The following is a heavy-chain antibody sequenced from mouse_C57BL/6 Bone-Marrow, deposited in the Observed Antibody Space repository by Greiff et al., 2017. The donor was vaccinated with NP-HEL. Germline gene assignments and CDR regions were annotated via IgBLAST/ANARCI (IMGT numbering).Heavy chain of an antibody. J-gene: IGHJ2*01. CDR3: ARGGGLWYFDY. V-gene: IGHV1-63*01. Sequence: LVESGAELVRPGTSVKMSCKASGYTFTNYWIGWAKQRPGHGLEWIGDIYPGGGYTNYNEKFKGKATLTADKSSSTAYMQFSSLTSEDSAIYYCARGGGLWYFDYWGQGTTLTVSS. CDR2: IYPGGGYT. D-gene: IGHD1-1*02. CDR1: GYTFTNYW.